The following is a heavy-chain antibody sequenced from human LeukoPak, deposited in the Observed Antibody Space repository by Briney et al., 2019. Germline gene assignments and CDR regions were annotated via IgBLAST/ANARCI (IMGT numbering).Heavy chain of an antibody. V-gene: IGHV4-34*01. CDR3: ARGYQLLSYYYYYGMDV. J-gene: IGHJ6*02. Sequence: SETLSLTCAVYGGSFSGYYWSWIRQPPGKGLEWIGEINHSGSTNYNPSLKSRVTISVDTSKNQSSLKLSSVTAADTAVYYCARGYQLLSYYYYYGMDVWGQGTTVTVSS. CDR2: INHSGST. D-gene: IGHD2-2*01. CDR1: GGSFSGYY.